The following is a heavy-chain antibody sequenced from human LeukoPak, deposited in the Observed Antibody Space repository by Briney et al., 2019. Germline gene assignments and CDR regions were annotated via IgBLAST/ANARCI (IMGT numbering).Heavy chain of an antibody. V-gene: IGHV4-39*01. CDR3: ARLEGSSWYVGNWFDP. CDR2: IYYSGST. D-gene: IGHD6-13*01. Sequence: PSETLSLTCTVSGGSISSSSYYWGWIRQPPGKGLEWIGSIYYSGSTYYNPSLKSRVTISVDTSKNQFSLKLSSVTAADTAVYYCARLEGSSWYVGNWFDPWGQGTLVTVSS. J-gene: IGHJ5*02. CDR1: GGSISSSSYY.